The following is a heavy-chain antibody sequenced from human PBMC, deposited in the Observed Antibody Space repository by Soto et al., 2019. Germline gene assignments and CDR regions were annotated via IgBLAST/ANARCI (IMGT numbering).Heavy chain of an antibody. V-gene: IGHV3-7*03. CDR3: AKENWANPDS. CDR2: IKQDGSEN. Sequence: GRSNRLSRAFSGFTFANYWMGWVSQAPGKGLEWVSNIKQDGSENYYVDSVKGRFTISRDNAKNSLFLQMNNLTVEDTAVYYCAKENWANPDSWGQGTLVTVSS. J-gene: IGHJ4*02. D-gene: IGHD7-27*01. CDR1: GFTFANYW.